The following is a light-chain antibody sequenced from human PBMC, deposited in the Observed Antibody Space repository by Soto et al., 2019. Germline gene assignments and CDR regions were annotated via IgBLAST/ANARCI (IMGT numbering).Light chain of an antibody. CDR3: QQYHNWSF. CDR2: GAS. J-gene: IGKJ5*01. V-gene: IGKV3D-15*01. Sequence: EIVMTQSPATLSVSPGERATLSCRASQSVSSNLAWYQQKPGQAPRLLIYGASTRATGIPARFSGSGSGTEFSLTISSLQSEDFAVYYCQQYHNWSFFGQGTRLEIK. CDR1: QSVSSN.